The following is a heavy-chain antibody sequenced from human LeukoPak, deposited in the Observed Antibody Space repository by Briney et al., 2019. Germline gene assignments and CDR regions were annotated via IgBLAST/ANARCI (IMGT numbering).Heavy chain of an antibody. CDR1: GYTLTELS. Sequence: ASVKVSCKVSGYTLTELSMHWVRQAPGKGLEWMGGFDPEDGETIYAQKFQGRVTMTEDTSTDTAYMELSSLRSEDTAVYYCARAGYYDSSGYYRSSLAFDIWGQGTMVTVSS. V-gene: IGHV1-24*01. J-gene: IGHJ3*02. CDR3: ARAGYYDSSGYYRSSLAFDI. CDR2: FDPEDGET. D-gene: IGHD3-22*01.